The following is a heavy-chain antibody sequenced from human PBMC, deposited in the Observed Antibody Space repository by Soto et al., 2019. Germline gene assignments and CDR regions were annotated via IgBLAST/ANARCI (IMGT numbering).Heavy chain of an antibody. CDR1: GGTFSSYA. CDR2: IIPIFGTA. Sequence: QVQLVQSGAEVKKPGSSVKVSCKASGGTFSSYAISWVRQAPGQGLEWMGGIIPIFGTADYAQKFQGRVTMTADESTSTAYMERSSLRSEDTAVYYCASHSSLRGYCISTSCYGYYYGMDVWGQGTTVTVSS. V-gene: IGHV1-69*12. J-gene: IGHJ6*02. CDR3: ASHSSLRGYCISTSCYGYYYGMDV. D-gene: IGHD2-2*01.